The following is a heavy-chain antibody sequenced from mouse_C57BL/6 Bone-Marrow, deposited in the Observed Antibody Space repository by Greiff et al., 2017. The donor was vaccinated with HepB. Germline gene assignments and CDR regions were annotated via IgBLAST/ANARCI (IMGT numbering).Heavy chain of an antibody. CDR2: ISGGGGNT. CDR3: ARWDLLLRYYAMDY. V-gene: IGHV5-9*01. J-gene: IGHJ4*01. Sequence: EVKLVESGGGLVKPGGSLKLSCAASGFTFSSYTMSWVRQTPEKRLEWVATISGGGGNTYYPDSVKGRFTISRDNAKNTLYLQMSSLRSEDTALYYCARWDLLLRYYAMDYWGQGTSVTVSS. CDR1: GFTFSSYT. D-gene: IGHD1-1*01.